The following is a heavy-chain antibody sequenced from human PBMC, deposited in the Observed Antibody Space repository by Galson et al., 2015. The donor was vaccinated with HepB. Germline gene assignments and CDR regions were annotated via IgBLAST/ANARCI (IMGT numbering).Heavy chain of an antibody. CDR3: ARPYDSSGYYYYYGMDV. CDR1: GFTFSSYA. D-gene: IGHD3-22*01. Sequence: SLRLSCAASGFTFSSYAMHWVRQAPGKGLEWVAVISYDGSNKYYADSVKGRFTISRDNSKNTLYLQMNSLRAEDMAVYYCARPYDSSGYYYYYGMDVWGQGTTVTVSS. CDR2: ISYDGSNK. J-gene: IGHJ6*02. V-gene: IGHV3-30*04.